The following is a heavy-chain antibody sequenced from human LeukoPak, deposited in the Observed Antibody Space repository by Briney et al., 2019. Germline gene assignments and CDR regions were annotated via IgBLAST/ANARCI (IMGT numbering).Heavy chain of an antibody. CDR1: GFTFSSYS. Sequence: KPGGSLRLSCAASGFTFSSYSMNWVRQAPGKGLEWVSSISSSSYIYYADSVKGRFTISRDNAKNSLYLQLNSLRAEDTAVYYCARDGYDFWSDYPTTLDCGGQGTLVTVSS. CDR3: ARDGYDFWSDYPTTLDC. J-gene: IGHJ4*02. CDR2: ISSSSYI. V-gene: IGHV3-21*01. D-gene: IGHD3-3*01.